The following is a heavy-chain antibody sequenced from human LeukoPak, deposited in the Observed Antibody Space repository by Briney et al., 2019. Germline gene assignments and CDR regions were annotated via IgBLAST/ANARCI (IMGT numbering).Heavy chain of an antibody. Sequence: GESLKISCKGSGYSFSNYWMSWVRQAPGKGLEWVANIKQDGSAKSYVDSVKGRFTISRDNVKNSLYLQMNSLRAGDTAVYYCARNAFDIWGQGTMVTVSS. J-gene: IGHJ3*02. CDR2: IKQDGSAK. CDR1: GYSFSNYW. V-gene: IGHV3-7*01. CDR3: ARNAFDI.